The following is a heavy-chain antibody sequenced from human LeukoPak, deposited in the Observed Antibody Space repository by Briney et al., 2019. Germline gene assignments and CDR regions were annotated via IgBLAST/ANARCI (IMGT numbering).Heavy chain of an antibody. CDR3: ARSQGGTMSLRHFDL. J-gene: IGHJ2*01. D-gene: IGHD5/OR15-5a*01. CDR1: GFNLSINY. V-gene: IGHV3-53*01. CDR2: LNSAGNA. Sequence: GGSLRLSCAASGFNLSINYMNWVRQAPGKGRQWVSVLNSAGNAYYADSVKGRFTISRDNSKNMLYLQMSSLRAEDTAVYYCARSQGGTMSLRHFDLWGRGTLVTVSS.